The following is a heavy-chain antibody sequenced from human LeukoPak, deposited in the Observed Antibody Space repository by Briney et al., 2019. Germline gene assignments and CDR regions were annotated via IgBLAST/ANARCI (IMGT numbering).Heavy chain of an antibody. D-gene: IGHD3-16*01. CDR2: IYYSGST. CDR3: ARDLGDRVPWPVD. V-gene: IGHV4-59*11. CDR1: GGSISSHY. J-gene: IGHJ4*02. Sequence: SETLSLTCTVSGGSISSHYWSWIRQSPGKGLEWIGYIYYSGSTNYNPSLKSRVTISVDTSKNQFSLKLSSVTAADTAVYYCARDLGDRVPWPVDWGQGTLVTVSS.